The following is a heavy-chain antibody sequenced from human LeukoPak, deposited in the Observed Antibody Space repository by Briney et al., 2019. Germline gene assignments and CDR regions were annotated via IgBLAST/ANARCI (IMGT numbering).Heavy chain of an antibody. J-gene: IGHJ4*02. CDR1: GGSISSYY. CDR3: ARTYYYDSSGYLFDY. CDR2: IYTSGST. D-gene: IGHD3-22*01. V-gene: IGHV4-4*07. Sequence: SETLSLTCTVSGGSISSYYWSWIRQPAGKGLEWIGRIYTSGSTNYNPSLKSRVTMSVDTSKNQFSLKLSSVTAADTAVYYCARTYYYDSSGYLFDYWGQGTLVTVSS.